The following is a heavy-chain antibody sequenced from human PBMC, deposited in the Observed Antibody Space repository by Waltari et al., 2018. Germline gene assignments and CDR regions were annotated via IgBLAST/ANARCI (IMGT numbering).Heavy chain of an antibody. V-gene: IGHV3-7*01. D-gene: IGHD6-13*01. CDR2: IKQDGSEK. CDR3: ARAGSSWYPAVFDY. J-gene: IGHJ4*02. CDR1: GFTFSSYW. Sequence: EVQLVESGGGLVQPGGSLRLSCAASGFTFSSYWMSWVRQAPGKGLEWVANIKQDGSEKYYGDSVKGRFTISRDNAKNALYLQMNSLRAEDTAVYYCARAGSSWYPAVFDYWGQGTLVTVSS.